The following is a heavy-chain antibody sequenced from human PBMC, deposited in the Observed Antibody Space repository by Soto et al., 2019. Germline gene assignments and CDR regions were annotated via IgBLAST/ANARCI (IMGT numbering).Heavy chain of an antibody. J-gene: IGHJ5*02. CDR3: ARGVVRVATPPNWFDP. V-gene: IGHV4-30-2*01. D-gene: IGHD3-16*02. CDR2: IYHSGST. CDR1: GGSISSGGYS. Sequence: QLQLQESGSGLVKPSQTLSLTCAVSGGSISSGGYSWSWIRQPPGKGLEWIGYIYHSGSTYYNPSLKMRVTISGDRSKNQFSLKLSSVTAADTAVYYCARGVVRVATPPNWFDPWGQGTLVTVSS.